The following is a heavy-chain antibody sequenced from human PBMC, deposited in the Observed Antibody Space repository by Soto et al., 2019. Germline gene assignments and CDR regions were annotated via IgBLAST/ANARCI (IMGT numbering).Heavy chain of an antibody. CDR2: IWHDGRNK. CDR1: GFTFSSFG. Sequence: QVQLVESGGGVIQPGTSLRLTCAASGFTFSSFGMHWVRQAPGKGLEWVAVIWHDGRNKYYADFVKGRFTISRDNSKNTLYLQMNSLRAEDTAVYYCASRSTALDYWGQGTLVTVSS. J-gene: IGHJ4*02. CDR3: ASRSTALDY. D-gene: IGHD5-18*01. V-gene: IGHV3-33*01.